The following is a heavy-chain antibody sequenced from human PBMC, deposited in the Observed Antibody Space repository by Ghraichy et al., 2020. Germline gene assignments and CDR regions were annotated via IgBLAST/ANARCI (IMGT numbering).Heavy chain of an antibody. CDR1: GFTFSSYW. J-gene: IGHJ3*02. CDR2: MNSGGGSI. CDR3: AREYCDSASCHNQDAFDI. V-gene: IGHV3-74*01. D-gene: IGHD2-2*02. Sequence: ETLSLTCAASGFTFSSYWMHWVRQAPGKGLVWVSRMNSGGGSITYADSVEGRFTISRDNAKTTLYLQMNSLRAEETAMYYCAREYCDSASCHNQDAFDIWVQGTMVTVSS.